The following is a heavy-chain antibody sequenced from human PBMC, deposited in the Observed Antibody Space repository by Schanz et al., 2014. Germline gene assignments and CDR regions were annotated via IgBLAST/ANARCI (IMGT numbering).Heavy chain of an antibody. D-gene: IGHD3-22*01. Sequence: QVQLVQSWAEVKGPGSSVKVSCKASGGTFSSDTFSWVRQAPGQGLEWMGRIVPIAGITNYAQRFQGRVTITADKSSDTAYMELSSLRSEDTAVYYCAREVGLYDRGWFDPWGQGTLXTVSS. CDR2: IVPIAGIT. J-gene: IGHJ5*02. V-gene: IGHV1-69*04. CDR1: GGTFSSDT. CDR3: AREVGLYDRGWFDP.